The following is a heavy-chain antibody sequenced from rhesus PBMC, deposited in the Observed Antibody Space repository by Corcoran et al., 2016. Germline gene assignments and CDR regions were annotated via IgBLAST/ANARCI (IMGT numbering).Heavy chain of an antibody. CDR3: ANHGGWSFDS. V-gene: IGHV4S6*01. D-gene: IGHD6-37*01. CDR2: ITGTGENR. CDR1: GASIRSNY. Sequence: QVQLQESGPGLVKPSETLSLTCTVSGASIRSNYWSWIRQHPGKGLEWIGRITGTGENRNYPPSLKSRVTSSKDASKNQFSLDLSSLTAADTAVYYCANHGGWSFDSWGQGVLVTVSS. J-gene: IGHJ4*01.